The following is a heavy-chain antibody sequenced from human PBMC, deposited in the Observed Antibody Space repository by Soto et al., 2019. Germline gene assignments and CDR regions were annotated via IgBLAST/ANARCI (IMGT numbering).Heavy chain of an antibody. J-gene: IGHJ4*02. CDR1: GGSISSGGYY. D-gene: IGHD5-18*01. Sequence: QVQLQESGPGLVKPSQTLSLTCTVSGGSISSGGYYWSWIRQHPGKGLEWIGYIYYSGSTYYNPSLTSRVTMSVDPSKNQFSLTLSSVTAADTAVYYCAVASGEDIAMVPDEYYFDYWGQGTLVTVSS. CDR2: IYYSGST. V-gene: IGHV4-31*03. CDR3: AVASGEDIAMVPDEYYFDY.